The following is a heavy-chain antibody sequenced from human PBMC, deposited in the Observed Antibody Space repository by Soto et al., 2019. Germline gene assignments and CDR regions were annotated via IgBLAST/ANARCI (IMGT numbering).Heavy chain of an antibody. CDR1: GYTFTSYY. V-gene: IGHV1-46*01. CDR2: INPSGGST. J-gene: IGHJ6*02. D-gene: IGHD6-25*01. CDR3: ARDNGISSAALYYYYGMDV. Sequence: QVQLVQSGAEVKKPGASVKVSCKASGYTFTSYYMHWVRQAPGQGLEWMGIINPSGGSTSYAQKFQGRVTMTRDTSTSTVYMELSSLRSEDTAVYYCARDNGISSAALYYYYGMDVWGQGTTVTVSS.